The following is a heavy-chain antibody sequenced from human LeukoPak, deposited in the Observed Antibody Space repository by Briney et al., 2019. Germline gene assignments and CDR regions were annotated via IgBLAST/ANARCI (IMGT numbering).Heavy chain of an antibody. CDR2: IYYSGST. V-gene: IGHV4-38-2*02. J-gene: IGHJ4*02. Sequence: SETLSLTCTVSGYSISSGYYWGWIRQPPGKGLEWIGYIYYSGSTNYNPSLKSRVTISVDTSKNQFSLKLSSVTAADTAVYYCARVGYSSSWCFDYWGQGTLVTVSS. CDR3: ARVGYSSSWCFDY. D-gene: IGHD6-13*01. CDR1: GYSISSGYY.